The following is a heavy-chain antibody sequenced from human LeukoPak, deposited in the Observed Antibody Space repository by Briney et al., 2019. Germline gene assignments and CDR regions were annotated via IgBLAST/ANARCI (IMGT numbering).Heavy chain of an antibody. CDR1: GGSISSYY. CDR2: IYYSGST. Sequence: PSETLSLTCTVSGGSISSYYWGWIRQPPGKGLEWIWSIYYSGSTYYNPSLKSRVSISVDKSKNQISLNLGSMTAADTAVYYCARFWGLGLDRGLIGMDVWGQGTTVTVSS. V-gene: IGHV4-39*07. CDR3: ARFWGLGLDRGLIGMDV. J-gene: IGHJ6*02. D-gene: IGHD3-10*01.